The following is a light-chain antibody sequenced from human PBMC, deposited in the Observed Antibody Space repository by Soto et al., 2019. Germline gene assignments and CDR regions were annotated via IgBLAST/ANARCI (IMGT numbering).Light chain of an antibody. V-gene: IGKV1-17*01. CDR2: STY. J-gene: IGKJ1*01. Sequence: DIQMTQSPSSLSASVGDRVTITCRASQDIGNDLGWYQQKPGKAPKRLIYSTYSLQTGFPSRFSGSGSGTDFRLIISLLQPEDSATYLCLQHNSYPRTFGQGTKVEV. CDR3: LQHNSYPRT. CDR1: QDIGND.